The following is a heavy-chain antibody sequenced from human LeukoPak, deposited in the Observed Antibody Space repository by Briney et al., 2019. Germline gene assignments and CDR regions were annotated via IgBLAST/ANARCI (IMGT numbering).Heavy chain of an antibody. Sequence: PGGSLRLSCAASDFSVNNNYVDWVRQAPGKGLEGVSCMDNFGIKRYADSVQGRFTVSRDSARDMVFLQMNSLRVEDTAVYYCAGGKYYGLGTRPGYLGYWGLGTMVTVSS. V-gene: IGHV3-53*01. J-gene: IGHJ4*02. D-gene: IGHD3-10*01. CDR3: AGGKYYGLGTRPGYLGY. CDR2: MDNFGIK. CDR1: DFSVNNNY.